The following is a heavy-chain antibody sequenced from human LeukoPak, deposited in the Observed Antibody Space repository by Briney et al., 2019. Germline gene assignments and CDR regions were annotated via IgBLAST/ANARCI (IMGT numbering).Heavy chain of an antibody. V-gene: IGHV4-39*07. D-gene: IGHD3-10*01. CDR1: GGSISSSGYY. Sequence: SETVSLTCTVSGGSISSSGYYWGWIRQPPGKGLEWIGSIYYSGSTYYNPSLKSRVTISVDTSKNQFSLKLSSVTAADTAVYYCARAMVRGPYYFDYWGQGTLVTVSS. J-gene: IGHJ4*02. CDR3: ARAMVRGPYYFDY. CDR2: IYYSGST.